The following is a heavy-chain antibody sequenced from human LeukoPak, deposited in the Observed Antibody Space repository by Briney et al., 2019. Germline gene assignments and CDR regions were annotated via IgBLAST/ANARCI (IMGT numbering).Heavy chain of an antibody. CDR1: GGSIDSGDYY. D-gene: IGHD5-18*01. Sequence: PSETLSLTCTGSGGSIDSGDYYWGWIRQPPGKGLECSASIHHSGSTYYDPSLKSRVTLSVDTSKNQFSLTLRSVTAADTAIYYCARHPIQRSLGGVPDWFDPWGQGTLVTVSS. J-gene: IGHJ5*02. V-gene: IGHV4-39*07. CDR2: IHHSGST. CDR3: ARHPIQRSLGGVPDWFDP.